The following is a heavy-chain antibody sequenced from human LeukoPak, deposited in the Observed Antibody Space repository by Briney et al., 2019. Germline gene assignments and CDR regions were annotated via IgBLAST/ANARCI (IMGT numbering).Heavy chain of an antibody. J-gene: IGHJ4*02. CDR3: AKDRGYQLLNYFDY. V-gene: IGHV3-23*01. CDR1: GFTFRIHA. CDR2: ISGSGGST. D-gene: IGHD2-2*01. Sequence: PGGSLRLSCATSGFTFRIHAMSWVRQAPGKGLEWVSAISGSGGSTYYADSVKGRFTISRDNSKNTLYLQMNSLRAEDTAVYYCAKDRGYQLLNYFDYWGQGTLVTVSS.